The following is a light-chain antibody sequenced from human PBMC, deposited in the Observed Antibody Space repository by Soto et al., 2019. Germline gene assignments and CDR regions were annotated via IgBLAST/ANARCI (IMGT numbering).Light chain of an antibody. CDR3: QQYNGYSTWT. CDR1: QSISSW. V-gene: IGKV1-5*01. CDR2: DAS. J-gene: IGKJ1*01. Sequence: DIPMTQSPSTLSASVGDRVTITCRASQSISSWLAWYQQKPGKAPKLLIYDASSLESGVPSRFSGSGYGTEFTLTISSLQPDDFGTYYCQQYNGYSTWTFGQGTKVDIK.